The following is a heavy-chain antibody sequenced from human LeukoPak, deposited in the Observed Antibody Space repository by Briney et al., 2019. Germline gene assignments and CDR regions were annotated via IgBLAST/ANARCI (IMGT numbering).Heavy chain of an antibody. J-gene: IGHJ4*02. V-gene: IGHV3-53*05. Sequence: PGGSLRLSCAASGFTVSSNYMSWVRQAPGKGLEWVSVIYSGGSTYYADSVKGRFTISRDNSKNTLYLQMNSLRAEDTAVYYCARVLSSRSSGWGYFDYWGQGSLVTVSS. CDR3: ARVLSSRSSGWGYFDY. CDR2: IYSGGST. D-gene: IGHD6-19*01. CDR1: GFTVSSNY.